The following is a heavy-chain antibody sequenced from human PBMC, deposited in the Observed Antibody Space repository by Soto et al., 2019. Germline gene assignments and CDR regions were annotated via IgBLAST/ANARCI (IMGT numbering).Heavy chain of an antibody. CDR3: ARETKNYYDSSGYYSLVFDY. Sequence: SETLSLTCTVSGGSISSGGYYWSWTRQHPGKGLEWIGYIYYSGSTYYNPSLKSRVTISVDTSKNQFSLKLSSVTAADTAVYYCARETKNYYDSSGYYSLVFDYWGQGTLVTVSS. J-gene: IGHJ4*02. D-gene: IGHD3-22*01. CDR2: IYYSGST. CDR1: GGSISSGGYY. V-gene: IGHV4-30-4*08.